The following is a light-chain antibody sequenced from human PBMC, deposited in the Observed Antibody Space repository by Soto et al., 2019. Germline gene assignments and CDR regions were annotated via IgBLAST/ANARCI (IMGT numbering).Light chain of an antibody. V-gene: IGKV3-15*01. CDR3: QQYNNWPPLT. Sequence: EIVMTQSPATLSVSPGERATLSCRASQSVSSNLAWYQQKPGQAPRLLIYGASTRATGIPARFSGSGSGTEFTLTISSLQSEDFAVYYWQQYNNWPPLTFGHGTKVDIK. J-gene: IGKJ3*01. CDR2: GAS. CDR1: QSVSSN.